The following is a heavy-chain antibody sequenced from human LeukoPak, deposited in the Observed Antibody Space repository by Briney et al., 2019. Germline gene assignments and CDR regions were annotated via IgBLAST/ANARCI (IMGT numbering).Heavy chain of an antibody. V-gene: IGHV1-46*02. CDR2: INPSGGST. CDR3: ARDPAAAADNWEYYFDY. J-gene: IGHJ4*02. CDR1: GYTFNSYY. D-gene: IGHD6-13*01. Sequence: ASVKVSCKASGYTFNSYYMHWVRQAPGQGLEWMGIINPSGGSTSYAQKFQGRVTMTRDTSTSTVYMELSSLRSEDTAVYYCARDPAAAADNWEYYFDYWGQATLVTVSS.